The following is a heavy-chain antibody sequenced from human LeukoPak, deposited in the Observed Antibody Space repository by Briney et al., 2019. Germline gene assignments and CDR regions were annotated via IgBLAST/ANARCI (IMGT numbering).Heavy chain of an antibody. CDR1: GGSFSGYY. CDR2: INHSGST. D-gene: IGHD3-10*01. CDR3: ARTIRGNPRYGSGSYDTPRYAFDI. J-gene: IGHJ3*02. V-gene: IGHV4-34*01. Sequence: SETLSLTCAVYGGSFSGYYWSWIRQPPGKGLEWIGEINHSGSTNYNPSLKSRVTISVDTSKNQFSLKLSSVTAADTAVYYCARTIRGNPRYGSGSYDTPRYAFDIWGQGTMVTVSS.